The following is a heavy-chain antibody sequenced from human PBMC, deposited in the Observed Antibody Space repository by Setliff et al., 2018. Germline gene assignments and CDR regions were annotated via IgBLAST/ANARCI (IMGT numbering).Heavy chain of an antibody. CDR1: GYTFTNYG. V-gene: IGHV1-18*01. Sequence: ASVKVSCKTSGYTFTNYGINWVRQAPGQGLEWMGWINNYSFKTNAQQKFLDRLTMTTDTSTSTAYMELKDLTSDDTALYYCARINFSVSSGFYYASDYWGQGTLVTVSS. CDR2: INNYSFKT. J-gene: IGHJ4*02. D-gene: IGHD3-22*01. CDR3: ARINFSVSSGFYYASDY.